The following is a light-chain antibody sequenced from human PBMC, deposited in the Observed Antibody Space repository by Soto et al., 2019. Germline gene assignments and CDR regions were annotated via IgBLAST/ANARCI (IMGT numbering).Light chain of an antibody. CDR3: QQYGSSPVT. J-gene: IGKJ5*01. V-gene: IGKV3-20*01. CDR1: QSVSSSY. CDR2: GAS. Sequence: EIVLTQSPATLSVSPGERATLSCRASQSVSSSYLAWYQQKPGQAPRLLIYGASSRATGIPDRFSGSGSGTDFTLTISILEPEDFAVYYCQQYGSSPVTFGQGTRLEIK.